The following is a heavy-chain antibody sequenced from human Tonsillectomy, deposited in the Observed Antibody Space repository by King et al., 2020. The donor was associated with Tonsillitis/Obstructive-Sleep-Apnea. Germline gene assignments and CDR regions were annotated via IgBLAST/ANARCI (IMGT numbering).Heavy chain of an antibody. CDR1: GGSFSGYY. CDR2: INHSGST. Sequence: VQLQQWGAGLLKPSETLSLTCAVYGGSFSGYYWSWIRQPPGKWLEWIGEINHSGSTNYNPSLKSRVTISVDMPKNQFSLKLTSVTAADTAVYFCARAEPLDIWGRGTMVTVSS. CDR3: ARAEPLDI. V-gene: IGHV4-34*01. D-gene: IGHD1-14*01. J-gene: IGHJ3*02.